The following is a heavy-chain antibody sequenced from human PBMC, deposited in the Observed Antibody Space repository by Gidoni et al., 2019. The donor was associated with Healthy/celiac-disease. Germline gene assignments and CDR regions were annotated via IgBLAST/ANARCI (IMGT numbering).Heavy chain of an antibody. CDR2: FYSGGST. D-gene: IGHD3-10*01. V-gene: IGHV3-66*01. CDR1: GSPVSGNY. CDR3: ARGSISMVRGVIIYFDY. J-gene: IGHJ4*02. Sequence: EVQLVTSGGGLVQPGGSLRPSLAASGSPVSGNYLGWVRQAPGKGLVWVSVFYSGGSTYYADSVKGRFTISRDNFKNTMHLQMNSLRAEDTAVYYCARGSISMVRGVIIYFDYWGQGTLVTVSS.